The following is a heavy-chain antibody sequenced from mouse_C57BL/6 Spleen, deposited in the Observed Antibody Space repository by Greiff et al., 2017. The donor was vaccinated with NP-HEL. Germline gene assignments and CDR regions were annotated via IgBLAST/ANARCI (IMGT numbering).Heavy chain of an antibody. J-gene: IGHJ1*03. V-gene: IGHV5-17*01. CDR2: ISSGSSTI. CDR3: ARLDYSTSYWYFDV. D-gene: IGHD2-5*01. CDR1: GFTFSDYG. Sequence: EVKLVESGGGLVKPGGSLKLSCAASGFTFSDYGMHWVRQAPEKGLEWVAYISSGSSTIYYADTVKGRFTISRDNAKNTLFLQMTSLRSEDTAMYYCARLDYSTSYWYFDVWGTGTTVTVSS.